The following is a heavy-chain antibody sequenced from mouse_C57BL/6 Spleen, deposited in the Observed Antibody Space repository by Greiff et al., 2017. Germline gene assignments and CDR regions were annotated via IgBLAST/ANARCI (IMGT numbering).Heavy chain of an antibody. D-gene: IGHD2-4*01. V-gene: IGHV5-16*01. CDR3: ARDDYDGMYAMDY. J-gene: IGHJ4*01. CDR2: INYDGSST. CDR1: GFTFSDYY. Sequence: EVQLLESEAGLVQPGSSMKLSCTASGFTFSDYYMAWVRQVPEKGLEWVENINYDGSSTYYMDSLKSRFSISRDNAKNIPYLQFSSLKSEDSAAYYCARDDYDGMYAMDYWGQGTSVTVSS.